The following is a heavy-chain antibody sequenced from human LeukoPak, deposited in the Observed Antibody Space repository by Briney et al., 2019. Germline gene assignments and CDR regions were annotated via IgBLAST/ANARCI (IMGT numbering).Heavy chain of an antibody. CDR3: VRQGTNSGYYLLDY. D-gene: IGHD3-22*01. CDR1: GAALSEYY. V-gene: IGHV4-34*01. CDR2: VAHKGPTVYSPTLNR. Sequence: PSETLSLTCAVYGAALSEYYWSWIRQSPGKGLEWIGEVAHKGPTVYSPTLNRKYNSSFKSRVTMSVDPSKNQFSLKLTSVTVADTATYYCVRQGTNSGYYLLDYWGQGHLVIVSS. J-gene: IGHJ4*02.